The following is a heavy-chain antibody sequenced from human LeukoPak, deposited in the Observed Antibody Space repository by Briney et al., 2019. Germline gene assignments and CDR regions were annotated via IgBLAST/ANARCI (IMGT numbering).Heavy chain of an antibody. J-gene: IGHJ3*02. V-gene: IGHV1-46*01. D-gene: IGHD3-22*01. CDR2: INPSGGST. CDR3: ARVLNYYDSSGYSSVAFDI. CDR1: GYTFTSYY. Sequence: ASVKVSCKASGYTFTSYYMHWVRQAPGQGLEWMGIINPSGGSTNYAQKFQGRVTMTRDMSTSTVYMELSSLRSEDTAVYYCARVLNYYDSSGYSSVAFDIWGQGTMVTVSS.